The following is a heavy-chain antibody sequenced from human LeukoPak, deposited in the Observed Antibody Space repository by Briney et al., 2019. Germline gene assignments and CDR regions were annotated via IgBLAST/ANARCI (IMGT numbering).Heavy chain of an antibody. Sequence: PGGSLRLSCAASGFTFSSYAMTWVRQAPGKGLQWVSAVSGSGAHTYYADSVKGRFTISRDNAKNSLYLQMNSLRAEDTAVYYCARGGPAVVILPAAVVPYWGQGTLVTVSS. D-gene: IGHD2-2*01. CDR3: ARGGPAVVILPAAVVPY. J-gene: IGHJ4*02. CDR2: VSGSGAHT. CDR1: GFTFSSYA. V-gene: IGHV3-23*01.